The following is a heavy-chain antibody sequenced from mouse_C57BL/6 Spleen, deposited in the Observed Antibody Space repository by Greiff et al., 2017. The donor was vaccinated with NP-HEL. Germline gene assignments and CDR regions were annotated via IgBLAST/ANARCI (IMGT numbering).Heavy chain of an antibody. Sequence: QVQLQQPGAELVKPGASVKMSCKASGYTFTSYWITWVKQRPGQGLEWIGDIYPGSGSTNYNEKFKSKATLTVDTSSSTAYMQLSSLTSEDSAVYYCASHYGSSYYWYFDVWGTRTTVTVSS. D-gene: IGHD1-1*01. V-gene: IGHV1-55*01. J-gene: IGHJ1*03. CDR2: IYPGSGST. CDR3: ASHYGSSYYWYFDV. CDR1: GYTFTSYW.